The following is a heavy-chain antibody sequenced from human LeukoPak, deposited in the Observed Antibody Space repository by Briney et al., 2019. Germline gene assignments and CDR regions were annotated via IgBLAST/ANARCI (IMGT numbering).Heavy chain of an antibody. V-gene: IGHV5-51*01. CDR1: GYSFTSYW. D-gene: IGHD6-13*01. CDR2: IYPGDSDT. Sequence: GESLKISCKGSGYSFTSYWIGWVRQLPGKGLEWMGIIYPGDSDTRYSPSFQGQVTISADKSISTAYLQWSSLKASDTAMYYCARQGLPHSRVPYFAYWGQGTLVTVSS. CDR3: ARQGLPHSRVPYFAY. J-gene: IGHJ4*02.